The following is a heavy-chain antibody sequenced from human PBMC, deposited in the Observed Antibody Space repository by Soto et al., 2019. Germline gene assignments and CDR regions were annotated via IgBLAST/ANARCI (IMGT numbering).Heavy chain of an antibody. J-gene: IGHJ4*02. Sequence: KPSETLSLTCAVYGGSFSGYYWSWIRQPPGKGLEWIGEINHSGSTNYNPSLKSRVTISVDTSKNQFSLKLSSVTAADTAVYYCARGATHYDILTGLDYWGQGTLVTVSS. V-gene: IGHV4-34*01. CDR1: GGSFSGYY. D-gene: IGHD3-9*01. CDR2: INHSGST. CDR3: ARGATHYDILTGLDY.